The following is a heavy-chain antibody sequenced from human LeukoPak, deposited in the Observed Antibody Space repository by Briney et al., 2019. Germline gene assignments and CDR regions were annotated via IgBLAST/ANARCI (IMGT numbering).Heavy chain of an antibody. Sequence: PSETLSLTCTVSGGSISSYHWGWIRQSPGKGLEWIGYIYYSGSTNYNPSLKSRVTISLDTSKNQFSLKLSSVTAADTAVYYCTRENYFDYWGQGTLVTVFS. CDR1: GGSISSYH. CDR3: TRENYFDY. J-gene: IGHJ4*02. V-gene: IGHV4-59*01. CDR2: IYYSGST.